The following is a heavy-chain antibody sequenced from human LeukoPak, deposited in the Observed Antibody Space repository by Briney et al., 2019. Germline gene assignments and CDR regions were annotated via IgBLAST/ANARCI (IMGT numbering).Heavy chain of an antibody. CDR1: GVSITDNW. CDR2: ILHTGPT. Sequence: PSETLRLTCAVSGVSITDNWWSWVRQPPGKGLEWVGEILHTGPTNFNPSLKSRVTISMDNSKTQLSLRLNSVTAADTPIYYCVRGGTYYLPYWGQGILVTVSS. D-gene: IGHD1-26*01. V-gene: IGHV4-4*02. J-gene: IGHJ4*02. CDR3: VRGGTYYLPY.